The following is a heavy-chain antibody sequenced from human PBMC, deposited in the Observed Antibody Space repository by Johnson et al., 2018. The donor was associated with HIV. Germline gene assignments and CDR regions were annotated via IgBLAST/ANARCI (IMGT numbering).Heavy chain of an antibody. V-gene: IGHV3-30*02. Sequence: HVQLVESGGGVVQPGGSLRLSCAASGFTFSNYGMHWVRQSPGKGLEWVAFIRYDGSNKYYADSVKGRFTVSREDAKNSLYLQMNSVRAGDTALYYCARAVCRGGRCDSHDAFDIWGQGTMVTVSS. CDR3: ARAVCRGGRCDSHDAFDI. D-gene: IGHD2-15*01. CDR2: IRYDGSNK. CDR1: GFTFSNYG. J-gene: IGHJ3*02.